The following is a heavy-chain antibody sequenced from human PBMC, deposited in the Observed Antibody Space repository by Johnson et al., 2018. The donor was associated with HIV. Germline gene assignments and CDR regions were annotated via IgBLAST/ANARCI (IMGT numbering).Heavy chain of an antibody. D-gene: IGHD4-17*01. CDR3: AKDGTTGPSGDAFDI. V-gene: IGHV3-13*01. CDR2: IGTAGDT. Sequence: VQLVESGGGLVQPGGSLRLSCAASGFTFSSYDMHWVRQATGKGLEWVSAIGTAGDTYYPDSVKGRFTISRDNSKNTLYLQMNSLRDEDTAVYYCAKDGTTGPSGDAFDIWGQGTMVTVSS. CDR1: GFTFSSYD. J-gene: IGHJ3*02.